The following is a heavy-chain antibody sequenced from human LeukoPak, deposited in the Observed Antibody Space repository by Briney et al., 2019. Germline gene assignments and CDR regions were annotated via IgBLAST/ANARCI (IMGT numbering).Heavy chain of an antibody. CDR1: GGSISSYY. D-gene: IGHD6-19*01. V-gene: IGHV4-59*01. CDR3: ARSIAVKGAFDI. Sequence: SETLSLTCTVSGGSISSYYWSWIRQPPGKGLEWIGYISYSGSTNYNPSLKSRVTISVDTSKNQFSLKLTSVTAADTAVYYCARSIAVKGAFDIWGQGTMVTVSS. CDR2: ISYSGST. J-gene: IGHJ3*02.